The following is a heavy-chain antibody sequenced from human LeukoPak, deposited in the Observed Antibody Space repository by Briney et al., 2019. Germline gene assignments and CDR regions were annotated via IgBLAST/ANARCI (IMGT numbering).Heavy chain of an antibody. CDR2: IYYSGST. J-gene: IGHJ3*02. CDR1: GGSISSSSYY. CDR3: ARHGYYGSGSYSSRGAFDI. D-gene: IGHD3-10*01. V-gene: IGHV4-39*01. Sequence: SETLSLTCTVSGGSISSSSYYWGWIRQPPGKGLEWIGSIYYSGSTYYNPSLKSRVTISVDTSKNQFSLKLSSVTAADTAVYYCARHGYYGSGSYSSRGAFDIWGQGTMVTVS.